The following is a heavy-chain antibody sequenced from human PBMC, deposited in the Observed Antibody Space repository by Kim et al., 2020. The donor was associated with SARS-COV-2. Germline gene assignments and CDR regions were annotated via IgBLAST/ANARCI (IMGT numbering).Heavy chain of an antibody. J-gene: IGHJ5*02. Sequence: SETLSLTCSVSGGPLNSGGFYWGWIRQHPGKGLEWIGHVYYTGTPYYNPSLKSRVFISIDTSKNQFSLNLSSVTAADPAVYYCASIRSRFFPWFDPWGQGTTVNVSS. CDR1: GGPLNSGGFY. CDR2: VYYTGTP. CDR3: ASIRSRFFPWFDP. D-gene: IGHD3-16*01. V-gene: IGHV4-31*03.